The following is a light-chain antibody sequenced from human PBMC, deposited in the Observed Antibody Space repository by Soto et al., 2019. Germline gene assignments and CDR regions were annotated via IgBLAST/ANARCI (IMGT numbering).Light chain of an antibody. CDR1: QSINRH. CDR2: DAS. V-gene: IGKV3-11*01. Sequence: IGLSHSPATVSLSTGERATLSCRASQSINRHLAWYPQKPGQAPRLLILDASDRATGIPARFSGSGSGTDFTLTISSLEPEDFAVYYCQQRSNWPPVTFGGGTKVDIK. J-gene: IGKJ4*01. CDR3: QQRSNWPPVT.